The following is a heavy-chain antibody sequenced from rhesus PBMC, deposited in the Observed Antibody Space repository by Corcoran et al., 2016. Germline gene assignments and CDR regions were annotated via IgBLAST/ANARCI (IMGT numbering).Heavy chain of an antibody. Sequence: QVKLQPWGEGLVKPSETLSLTCAVYGGSISGSYWSWLRPPPGKGLEWIGNIDGNSASTNYNPSLKNRVTISKDTSKNQFSLKLSSVTAADTAVYYCARGGGYSSSYLVDYWGQGVLVTVSS. CDR2: IDGNSAST. CDR1: GGSISGSY. D-gene: IGHD6-43*01. V-gene: IGHV4-73*01. CDR3: ARGGGYSSSYLVDY. J-gene: IGHJ4*01.